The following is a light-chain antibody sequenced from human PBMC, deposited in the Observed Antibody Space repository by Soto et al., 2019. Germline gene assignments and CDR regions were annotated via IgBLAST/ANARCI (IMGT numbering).Light chain of an antibody. CDR3: QQYGSSVWT. J-gene: IGKJ1*01. V-gene: IGKV3-20*01. Sequence: EIVLTQSPGTLSLSPGERATLSCRASQSVSRNYLSWYQQKAGQAPRLVIYGASSRATGIPDRFSGSGSGTDFTLTISRLEPEDFAVYYCQQYGSSVWTFGQGTKVEIK. CDR2: GAS. CDR1: QSVSRNY.